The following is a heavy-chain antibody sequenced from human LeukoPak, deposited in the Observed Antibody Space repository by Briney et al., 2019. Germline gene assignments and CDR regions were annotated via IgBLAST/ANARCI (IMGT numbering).Heavy chain of an antibody. V-gene: IGHV3-30*04. CDR2: ISYDGSNK. CDR3: AKDTSEQWLVDYFQH. J-gene: IGHJ1*01. CDR1: GFTFSSYA. Sequence: GGSLRLSCAASGFTFSSYAMHWVRQAPGKGLEWVAVISYDGSNKYYADSVKGRFTISRDNSKNTLYLQMNSLRAEDTAVYYCAKDTSEQWLVDYFQHWGQGTLVTVSS. D-gene: IGHD6-19*01.